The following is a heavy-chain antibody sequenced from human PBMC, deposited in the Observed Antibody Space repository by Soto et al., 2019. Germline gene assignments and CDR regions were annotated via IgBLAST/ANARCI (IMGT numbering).Heavy chain of an antibody. CDR3: ARSVAVPGAHIDY. CDR2: VYYTGST. D-gene: IGHD6-19*01. V-gene: IGHV4-59*01. Sequence: PSETLSLTCIGSGGSLSGSYWSWIRQSPGKGLEWLGYVYYTGSTNYSPSLRSRVSISVDTSKNEFSLRLSSVTAADTAVYFCARSVAVPGAHIDYWGQGTQVTVS. J-gene: IGHJ4*02. CDR1: GGSLSGSY.